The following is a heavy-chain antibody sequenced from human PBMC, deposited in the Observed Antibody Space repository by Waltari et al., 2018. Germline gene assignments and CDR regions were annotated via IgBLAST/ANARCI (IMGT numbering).Heavy chain of an antibody. D-gene: IGHD5-12*01. J-gene: IGHJ4*02. CDR2: ISNDGSDK. CDR3: AKGSVELKWLITY. CDR1: GFTFSNYG. V-gene: IGHV3-30*18. Sequence: QVQLVESGGGVVQPGRSLRLSCAASGFTFSNYGMHWARQAPGQGLGWVAVISNDGSDKYYGDAVKGRFTISRDNSKDTLYLQMNSLRAEDTAVYYCAKGSVELKWLITYWGQGTLVTVSS.